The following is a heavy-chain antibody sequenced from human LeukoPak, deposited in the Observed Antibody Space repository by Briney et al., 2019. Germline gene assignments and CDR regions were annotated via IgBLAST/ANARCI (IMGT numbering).Heavy chain of an antibody. V-gene: IGHV3-74*01. D-gene: IGHD6-13*01. CDR1: GFTFSSYW. J-gene: IGHJ3*02. CDR3: ARGIAAAGNDAFDI. CDR2: INTNGRTT. Sequence: GGSLRLSCAASGFTFSSYWMHWVRQVPGKGLVWVSRINTNGRTTSYSDSVRGRFTISRDNAKNSLYLQMNSLRAEDTAVYYCARGIAAAGNDAFDIWGQGTMVTVSS.